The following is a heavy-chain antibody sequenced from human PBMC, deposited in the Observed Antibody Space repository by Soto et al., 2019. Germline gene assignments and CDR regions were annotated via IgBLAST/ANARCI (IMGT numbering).Heavy chain of an antibody. Sequence: PGGSLRLSCSASGFTFSNPWISRARLAPGNGLERAGRIKSKTDGGTTDYAAHVKRSITFSRDDTKNTLYLQMNSLKTEDTAVYYCTSISYCGYNFGNDVFNLCGKG. CDR1: GFTFSNPW. J-gene: IGHJ6*03. CDR3: TSISYCGYNFGNDVFNL. D-gene: IGHD2-21*01. V-gene: IGHV3-15*01. CDR2: IKSKTDGGTT.